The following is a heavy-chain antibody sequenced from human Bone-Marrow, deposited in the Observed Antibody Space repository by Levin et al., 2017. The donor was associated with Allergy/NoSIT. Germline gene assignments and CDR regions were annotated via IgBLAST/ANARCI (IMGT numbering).Heavy chain of an antibody. CDR3: ARGPPPREQNALPPSPYGMDV. V-gene: IGHV4-59*01. J-gene: IGHJ6*02. CDR2: FSLSGNT. D-gene: IGHD1/OR15-1a*01. Sequence: SQTLSLTCTVSTGSIIGYFWSWIRPSPGKGLEWLGCFSLSGNTNYNPSLKSRLTISVDTSRNRFFLNLNSVTAADTAVYYCARGPPPREQNALPPSPYGMDVWGQGATVTVSS. CDR1: TGSIIGYF.